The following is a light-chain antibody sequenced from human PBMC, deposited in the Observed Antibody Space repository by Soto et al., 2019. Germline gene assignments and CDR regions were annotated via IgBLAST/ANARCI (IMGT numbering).Light chain of an antibody. CDR2: GAS. Sequence: EIVLTKSPGTLSLSPGERATLSCRASQSVTANYLAWYQQKPGQAPRLVIYGASSRATGIPDRFSGRGSGTDFTLIINRLEPEDFAVYYCQQYGSSPLTFGGGTKVEIK. CDR1: QSVTANY. CDR3: QQYGSSPLT. J-gene: IGKJ4*01. V-gene: IGKV3-20*01.